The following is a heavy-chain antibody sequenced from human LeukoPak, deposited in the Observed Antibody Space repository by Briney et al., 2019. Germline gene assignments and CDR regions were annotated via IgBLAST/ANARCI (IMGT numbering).Heavy chain of an antibody. CDR1: GYTFTSYY. CDR3: AKVGATTSYFDY. D-gene: IGHD1-26*01. V-gene: IGHV1-46*01. Sequence: GASVKVSCKASGYTFTSYYMHWVRQAPGQGLEWMGIINPSGGSTSYAQKFQGRVTMTRDMSTSTVYMELSSLRSEDTAVYYCAKVGATTSYFDYWGQGTLVTVSS. CDR2: INPSGGST. J-gene: IGHJ4*02.